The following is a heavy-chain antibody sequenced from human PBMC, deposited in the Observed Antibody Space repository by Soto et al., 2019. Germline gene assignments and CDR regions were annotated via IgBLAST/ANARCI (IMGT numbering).Heavy chain of an antibody. CDR2: IYRSGST. J-gene: IGHJ4*02. CDR1: GDSVRNQY. V-gene: IGHV4-59*02. D-gene: IGHD2-2*01. Sequence: SETLSLTCTVSGDSVRNQYWSWIRRPPGRGLEWIGYIYRSGSTKYNPSLKSRLTISVDTSKNQFSLKLSSVTAADTAVYYCAKELSSTSSGGFDYWGQGTLVTVSS. CDR3: AKELSSTSSGGFDY.